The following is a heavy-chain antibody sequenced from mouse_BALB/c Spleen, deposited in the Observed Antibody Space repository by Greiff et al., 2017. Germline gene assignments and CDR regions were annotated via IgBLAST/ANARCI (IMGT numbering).Heavy chain of an antibody. CDR1: GYTFTSYW. D-gene: IGHD2-1*01. Sequence: QVQLKQSGAELARPGASVKLSCKASGYTFTSYWMQWVKQRPGQGLEWIGAIYPGDGDTRYTQKFKGKATLTADKSSSTAYMQLSSLASEDSAVYYCARSYGKAMDYWGQGTSVTVSS. CDR2: IYPGDGDT. CDR3: ARSYGKAMDY. J-gene: IGHJ4*01. V-gene: IGHV1-87*01.